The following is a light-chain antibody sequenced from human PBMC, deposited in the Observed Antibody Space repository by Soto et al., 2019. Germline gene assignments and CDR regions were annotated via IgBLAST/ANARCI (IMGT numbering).Light chain of an antibody. CDR1: QNINNF. Sequence: DIQMTQSPPSLSASVGDRVTLTCRASQNINNFLNWYQQKPGKAPKLLIYSTSILQSGVPSRFTGSESGTDFTLTITSLQPPDFATYFCQQSYNTPPTFGGETRVEI. V-gene: IGKV1-39*01. CDR3: QQSYNTPPT. J-gene: IGKJ4*01. CDR2: STS.